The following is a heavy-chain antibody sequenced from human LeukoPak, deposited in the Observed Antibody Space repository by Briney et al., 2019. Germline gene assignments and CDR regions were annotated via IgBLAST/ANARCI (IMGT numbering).Heavy chain of an antibody. CDR3: TRVGYIDEGIDY. J-gene: IGHJ4*02. Sequence: GVSLRLSYVASGFPFRSYWMTWVRQAPGKGLEWVANIKQDGSKKSYVDSVKGRFTISRDNAKNSLYLQMNSLRAEDTAIYYCTRVGYIDEGIDYWGQGTLVTVSS. CDR1: GFPFRSYW. V-gene: IGHV3-7*04. D-gene: IGHD5-24*01. CDR2: IKQDGSKK.